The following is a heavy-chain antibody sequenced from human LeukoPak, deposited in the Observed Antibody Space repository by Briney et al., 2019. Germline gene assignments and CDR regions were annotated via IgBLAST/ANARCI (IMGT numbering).Heavy chain of an antibody. V-gene: IGHV4-39*01. CDR3: ATYDSSGYYPYWYFDL. CDR1: GGSISSSSYY. CDR2: IYYSGST. J-gene: IGHJ2*01. Sequence: SETLSLTCTVSGGSISSSSYYWGWIRQPPGKGLEWIGSIYYSGSTYYNPSLKSRVTISVDTSKNQFSLKLSSVTAADTAVYYCATYDSSGYYPYWYFDLWGRSTLVTVSS. D-gene: IGHD3-22*01.